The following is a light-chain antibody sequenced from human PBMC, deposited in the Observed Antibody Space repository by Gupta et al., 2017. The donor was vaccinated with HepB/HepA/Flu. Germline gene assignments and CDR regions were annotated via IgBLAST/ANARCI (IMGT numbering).Light chain of an antibody. CDR2: AAS. Sequence: DIQITQSPSSLSASVGDRVTITCRASQGISNYLAWYQQKPGKVPKLLIYAASTLQSGVPSRFSGSGSGTDFTLTISSLQPEDVATYYCQKYNSAPPITFGQWTRLEIK. V-gene: IGKV1-27*01. CDR3: QKYNSAPPIT. J-gene: IGKJ5*01. CDR1: QGISNY.